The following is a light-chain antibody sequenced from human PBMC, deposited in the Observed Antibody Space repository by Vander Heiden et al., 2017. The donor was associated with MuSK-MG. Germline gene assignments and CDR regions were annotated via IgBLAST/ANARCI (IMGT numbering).Light chain of an antibody. CDR2: KNN. Sequence: QSVLTQPPSASGTPGQRVTISCSGSRSNIGSNYVYWYRQLPGTAPNLLIYKNNQRPSGVPDRFSGSKSGTSASLAISGLWSEDEADYYCAAWDGSLSAWLFGGGTKLTVL. V-gene: IGLV1-47*03. CDR1: RSNIGSNY. J-gene: IGLJ3*02. CDR3: AAWDGSLSAWL.